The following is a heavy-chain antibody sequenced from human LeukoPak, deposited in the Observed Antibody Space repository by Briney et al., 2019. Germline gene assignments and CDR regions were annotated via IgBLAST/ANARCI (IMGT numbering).Heavy chain of an antibody. CDR3: ARGATAAGQYYYMDV. D-gene: IGHD6-13*01. V-gene: IGHV1-69*05. Sequence: GASVKVSCKASGGTFSSYAISWVRQAPGQGLEWMGGIIPIFGTANYAQKFQGRVTITTDESTSTAYMELSSLRSEDTAVYYCARGATAAGQYYYMDVWGKGTTVTVSS. J-gene: IGHJ6*03. CDR2: IIPIFGTA. CDR1: GGTFSSYA.